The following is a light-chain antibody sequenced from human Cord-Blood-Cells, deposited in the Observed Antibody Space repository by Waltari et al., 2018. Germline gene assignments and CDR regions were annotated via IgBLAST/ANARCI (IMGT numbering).Light chain of an antibody. Sequence: DIQMTKSSCSLCASVGDRVTITCRASQGISNYLAWYQQKPGKVPKMLIYAASTLQSGVPSRFSGSGSGTDFTLTISSLQPEDVATYYCQKYNSAPWTFGQGTKVEIK. CDR1: QGISNY. J-gene: IGKJ1*01. CDR3: QKYNSAPWT. V-gene: IGKV1-27*01. CDR2: AAS.